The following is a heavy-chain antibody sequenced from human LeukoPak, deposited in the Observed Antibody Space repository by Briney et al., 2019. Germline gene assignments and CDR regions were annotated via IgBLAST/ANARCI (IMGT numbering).Heavy chain of an antibody. CDR3: ARDGFWTGYYNFDY. CDR2: ISAYNGST. Sequence: ASVKVSCKASGYTFSSYGVSWVRQAPGQGLEWMGWISAYNGSTNYAQKLQGRVTMTTDTSTSTAYMELRSLRSDDTAVYHCARDGFWTGYYNFDYWGQGTLVTVSS. J-gene: IGHJ4*02. V-gene: IGHV1-18*01. D-gene: IGHD3/OR15-3a*01. CDR1: GYTFSSYG.